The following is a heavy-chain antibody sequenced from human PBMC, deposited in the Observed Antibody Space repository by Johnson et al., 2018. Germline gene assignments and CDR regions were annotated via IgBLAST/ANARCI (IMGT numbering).Heavy chain of an antibody. D-gene: IGHD1-26*01. J-gene: IGHJ3*02. Sequence: VQLVQSGGGLVQPGGSLRLSCAASGFTFSSYWMSWVRQAPGKGLEWVANIKQDGSEKYYVDSVKGRFTISRDNAKNSLYLQMNSLRAEDTAVYYCARDLSGPYSGGSADAFDIWGQGTMVTVAS. CDR2: IKQDGSEK. CDR3: ARDLSGPYSGGSADAFDI. V-gene: IGHV3-7*01. CDR1: GFTFSSYW.